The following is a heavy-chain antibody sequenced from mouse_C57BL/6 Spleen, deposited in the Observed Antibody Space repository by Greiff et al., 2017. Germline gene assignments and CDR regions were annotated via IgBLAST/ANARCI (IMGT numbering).Heavy chain of an antibody. CDR3: ARPYYGSNAMDY. V-gene: IGHV5-6*01. D-gene: IGHD1-1*01. CDR2: ISSGGSYT. Sequence: EVKLVESGGDLVQPGGSLQLSCAASGFTFSSYGMSWVRQTPDTRLEWVATISSGGSYTYYPASVKGRFTISRDNAKNTLYLQMSSLKSEDTAMYYCARPYYGSNAMDYWGQGTSVTVSS. CDR1: GFTFSSYG. J-gene: IGHJ4*01.